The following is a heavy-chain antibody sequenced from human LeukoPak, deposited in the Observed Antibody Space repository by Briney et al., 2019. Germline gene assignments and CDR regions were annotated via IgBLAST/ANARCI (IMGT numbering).Heavy chain of an antibody. V-gene: IGHV3-23*01. CDR2: ISGSGGST. CDR3: ATDLWLELC. D-gene: IGHD6-19*01. CDR1: GGTFSSYG. Sequence: PGGSLRLSCAASGGTFSSYGMSWVRQAPGKGLEWVSGISGSGGSTYYADSVKGRFTISRDNSKNMLYLQMNSLRAEDTAVYYCATDLWLELCWGQGTLVTVSS. J-gene: IGHJ4*02.